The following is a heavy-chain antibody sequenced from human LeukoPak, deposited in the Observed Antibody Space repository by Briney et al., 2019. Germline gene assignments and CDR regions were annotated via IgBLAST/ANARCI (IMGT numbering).Heavy chain of an antibody. D-gene: IGHD2-15*01. Sequence: PGGSLRLSCAASGFTFSSYWMHWVRQAPGKGLVWVSRINSDGSRTSYADSVKGRFTISRDNAKNTLYLQMNSLRAEDTAVYYCARDTLYCSGGYCYNDYWGQGTLVTVSS. V-gene: IGHV3-74*01. CDR3: ARDTLYCSGGYCYNDY. J-gene: IGHJ4*02. CDR2: INSDGSRT. CDR1: GFTFSSYW.